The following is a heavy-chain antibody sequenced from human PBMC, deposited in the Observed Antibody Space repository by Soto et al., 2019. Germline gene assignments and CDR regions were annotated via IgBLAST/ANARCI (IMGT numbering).Heavy chain of an antibody. V-gene: IGHV5-51*01. Sequence: PGESLKISCTGSGYSFTRYWIAWVRQMPGKGLEWMGIIYPGDSDTRYSPSFQGQVTLSADKSICTAYLQWSSLKASDTAMYYCSRLGPGGGNWFDPWGQGTLVTVSS. J-gene: IGHJ5*02. CDR3: SRLGPGGGNWFDP. CDR1: GYSFTRYW. CDR2: IYPGDSDT. D-gene: IGHD3-10*01.